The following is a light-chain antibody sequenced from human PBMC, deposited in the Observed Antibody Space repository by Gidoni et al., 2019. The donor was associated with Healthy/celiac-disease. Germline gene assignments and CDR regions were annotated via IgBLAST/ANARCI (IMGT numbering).Light chain of an antibody. Sequence: EIVMTLSPATLSVSPGESATLSCRASQSVSRNLAWYQQKPGQAPRLLIYGASTRATGIPARFSGSGSGTEFTLTISSLQSEDFAVYYCQQYNNWRTFGQGTKVEIK. CDR1: QSVSRN. CDR2: GAS. V-gene: IGKV3-15*01. CDR3: QQYNNWRT. J-gene: IGKJ1*01.